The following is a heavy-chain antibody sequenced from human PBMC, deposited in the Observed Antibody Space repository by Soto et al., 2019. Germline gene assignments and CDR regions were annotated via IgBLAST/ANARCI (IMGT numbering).Heavy chain of an antibody. D-gene: IGHD3-22*01. CDR3: VRDYVCSGYNSYY. CDR1: GFTFSSYW. Sequence: GGSLRLSCAASGFTFSSYWMHWVRQVPGKGLVWVSRINSEGTGTIYADSVKGRFTISRDNAKNTLYLQMNSLRAEDTAVYYCVRDYVCSGYNSYYWGQGTPVTVSS. V-gene: IGHV3-74*01. J-gene: IGHJ4*02. CDR2: INSEGTGT.